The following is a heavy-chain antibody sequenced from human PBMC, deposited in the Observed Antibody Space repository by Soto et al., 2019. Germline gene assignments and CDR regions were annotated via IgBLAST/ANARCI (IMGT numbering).Heavy chain of an antibody. D-gene: IGHD1-7*01. J-gene: IGHJ3*01. CDR2: ISPRGGST. CDR3: ARDIPDLNYGNQPFDF. V-gene: IGHV1-46*01. CDR1: GYTFTTSY. Sequence: QVQLVQSGAEVKKPGASVMLSCKTSGYTFTTSYIHWVRQAPGQGPEWMGIISPRGGSTTYAQNFQGRVTMTRDTSTSTVYMELSRLRSEDTAVYFCARDIPDLNYGNQPFDFWGQGTMVSVSS.